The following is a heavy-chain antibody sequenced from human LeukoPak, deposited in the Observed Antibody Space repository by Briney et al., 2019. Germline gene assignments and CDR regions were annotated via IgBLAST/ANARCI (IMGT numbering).Heavy chain of an antibody. CDR3: ARARSGYCSSTSCYRNWFDP. CDR1: GYTLTELS. Sequence: ASVKVSCKVSGYTLTELSMHWVRQAPGKGLEWMGGFDPEDGETIYAQKFQGRVTMTEDTSTDTAYMELSSLRSEDTAVYYCARARSGYCSSTSCYRNWFDPWGQGTLVTVSS. CDR2: FDPEDGET. D-gene: IGHD2-2*01. J-gene: IGHJ5*02. V-gene: IGHV1-24*01.